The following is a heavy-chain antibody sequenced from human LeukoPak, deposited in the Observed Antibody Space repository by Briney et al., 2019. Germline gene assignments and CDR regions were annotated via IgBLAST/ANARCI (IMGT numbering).Heavy chain of an antibody. V-gene: IGHV3-30*02. CDR1: GFTFSSYG. D-gene: IGHD1-1*01. CDR3: ASSGTPRLSPHFDY. J-gene: IGHJ4*02. Sequence: PGGSLRLSCAASGFTFSSYGMHWVRQAPGKGLEWVAFIRYDGSNKYYADSVKGRFTISRDNSKNTLYLQMNSLRAEDTAVYYCASSGTPRLSPHFDYWGQGTLVTVSS. CDR2: IRYDGSNK.